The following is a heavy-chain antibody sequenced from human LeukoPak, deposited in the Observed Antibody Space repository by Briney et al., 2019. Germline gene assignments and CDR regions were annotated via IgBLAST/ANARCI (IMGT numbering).Heavy chain of an antibody. V-gene: IGHV4-39*01. CDR1: GGSISSSSDY. J-gene: IGHJ1*01. Sequence: SETLSLTCFVSGGSISSSSDYWAWIRQPPGKGLEWIASIYYTGSTYYNPSLKSRVTIYVDASKDQFSLKFTSVTAADTAVYYCARGGWYPESFQHWGQGALVTVSS. CDR2: IYYTGST. D-gene: IGHD6-19*01. CDR3: ARGGWYPESFQH.